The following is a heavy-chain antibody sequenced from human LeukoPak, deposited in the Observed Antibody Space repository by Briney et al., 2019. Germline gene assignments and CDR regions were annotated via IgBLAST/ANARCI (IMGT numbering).Heavy chain of an antibody. V-gene: IGHV3-7*01. CDR1: GFTFSNHG. CDR2: IKGDGSDK. Sequence: GGSVRLSCAASGFTFSNHGMNWVRQAPGKGLEWLANIKGDGSDKNYVDSVKGRFTISRDNAKNSLFLQMSSLRGEDTALYYCATEHWGPNSWGQGTLVTVSS. D-gene: IGHD3-16*01. J-gene: IGHJ4*02. CDR3: ATEHWGPNS.